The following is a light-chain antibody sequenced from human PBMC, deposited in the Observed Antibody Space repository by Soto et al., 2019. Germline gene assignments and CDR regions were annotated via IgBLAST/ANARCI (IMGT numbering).Light chain of an antibody. J-gene: IGKJ4*01. V-gene: IGKV3-20*01. CDR2: GAS. CDR1: QSVSSNY. CDR3: QQYGSSST. Sequence: EIVLTQSPGTLSLSPGERATLSCRASQSVSSNYLAWYQQKPGQAPRLLIYGASSRATGIPDRFSGIGSGTDFTLTISRLEPEDFAVYYCQQYGSSSTFGGGTKVEIK.